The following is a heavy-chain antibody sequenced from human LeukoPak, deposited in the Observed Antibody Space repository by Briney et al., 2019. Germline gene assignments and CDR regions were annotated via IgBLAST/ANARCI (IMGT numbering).Heavy chain of an antibody. CDR2: IYYSGST. Sequence: SETLSLTCTVSGGSISSYYWSWIRQPPGKGLEWIGYIYYSGSTNYNPSLKSRVTISVDTSKNQFSLKLSSVAAADTAVYYCARDGYYYDSSGYYNFHWFDPWGQGTLVTVSS. CDR3: ARDGYYYDSSGYYNFHWFDP. V-gene: IGHV4-59*01. CDR1: GGSISSYY. J-gene: IGHJ5*02. D-gene: IGHD3-22*01.